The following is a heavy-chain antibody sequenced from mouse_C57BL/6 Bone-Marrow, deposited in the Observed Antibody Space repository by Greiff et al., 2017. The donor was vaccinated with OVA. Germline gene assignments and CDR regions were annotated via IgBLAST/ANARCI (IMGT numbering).Heavy chain of an antibody. V-gene: IGHV5-6*01. D-gene: IGHD1-1*01. Sequence: DVHLVESGGDFVKPGGSLKLSCAASGFTFSSYGMSWVRQTPDKRLEWVATISSGGSYTYYPDSVKGRFTISRDNASNTLYLQLSSLKSEDTAANDCARLISTARWFAYWGQGTLVTVSA. CDR1: GFTFSSYG. J-gene: IGHJ3*01. CDR2: ISSGGSYT. CDR3: ARLISTARWFAY.